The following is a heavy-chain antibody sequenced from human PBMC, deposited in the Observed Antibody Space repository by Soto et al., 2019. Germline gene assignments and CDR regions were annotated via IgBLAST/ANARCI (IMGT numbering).Heavy chain of an antibody. J-gene: IGHJ4*02. Sequence: TLSQKRAISGCANSRDANYWRWIRQHTGKGPDGIGYSDYRGRTYYTPPRKSRVTISLDASKNQLSLKLSSVTAADTGVYYCARLDSSGYYYGYYFDYWGQRSLVTGS. CDR2: SDYRGRT. D-gene: IGHD3-22*01. CDR1: GCANSRDANY. CDR3: ARLDSSGYYYGYYFDY. V-gene: IGHV4-31*11.